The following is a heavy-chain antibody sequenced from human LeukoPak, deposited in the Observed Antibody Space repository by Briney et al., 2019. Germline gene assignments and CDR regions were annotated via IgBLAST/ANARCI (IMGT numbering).Heavy chain of an antibody. Sequence: GGSLRLSCAASGFTFSSYWMSWVRQAPGKGLEWVSSISASAAMTYYADSVRGRFTVSRDNSNNTLYLQMSSLTAADTAVYYCAKDRSIGTYYTFDHWGQGTLVTVSS. V-gene: IGHV3-23*01. D-gene: IGHD1-26*01. CDR1: GFTFSSYW. J-gene: IGHJ4*02. CDR2: ISASAAMT. CDR3: AKDRSIGTYYTFDH.